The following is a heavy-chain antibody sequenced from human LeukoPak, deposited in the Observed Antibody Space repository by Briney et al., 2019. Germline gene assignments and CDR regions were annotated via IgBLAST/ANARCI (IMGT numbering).Heavy chain of an antibody. CDR3: AKDPGSSWKWDYFDY. CDR1: GFTLSSYA. Sequence: GGSLRLSCAASGFTLSSYAMSWVRQAPGKGLEWVSAISGSGGSTYYADSVKGRFTISRDNSKNTLYLQMNSLRAEDTAVYYCAKDPGSSWKWDYFDYWGQGTLVTVSS. CDR2: ISGSGGST. V-gene: IGHV3-23*01. J-gene: IGHJ4*02. D-gene: IGHD6-13*01.